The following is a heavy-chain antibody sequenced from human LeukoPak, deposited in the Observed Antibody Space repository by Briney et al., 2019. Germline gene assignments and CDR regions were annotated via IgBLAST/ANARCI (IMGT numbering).Heavy chain of an antibody. V-gene: IGHV4-59*08. J-gene: IGHJ4*02. CDR1: GGSISSYY. D-gene: IGHD4-23*01. Sequence: SETLSLTCTVSGGSISSYYWSWIRQPPGMGLEWIGYIYYSGSTNYNPSLKSRVTISVDTSKNQFSLKLSSVTAADTAVYYCARLPHGGNEDLYYFDYWGQGTLVTVSS. CDR3: ARLPHGGNEDLYYFDY. CDR2: IYYSGST.